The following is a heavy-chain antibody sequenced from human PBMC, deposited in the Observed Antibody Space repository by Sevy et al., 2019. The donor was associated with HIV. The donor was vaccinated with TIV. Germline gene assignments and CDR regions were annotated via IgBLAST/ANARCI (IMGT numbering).Heavy chain of an antibody. CDR1: GFTFSSYA. Sequence: GGSLRLSCAASGFTFSSYAMSWVRQAPGKGLEWVSAISGSGGSKYYADSVKGRFTISRDNSKNTLYLQMNSLRAEDTAVYYCAKFPYSSGWYNWFDPWGQGTLVTVSS. CDR2: ISGSGGSK. CDR3: AKFPYSSGWYNWFDP. J-gene: IGHJ5*02. D-gene: IGHD6-19*01. V-gene: IGHV3-23*01.